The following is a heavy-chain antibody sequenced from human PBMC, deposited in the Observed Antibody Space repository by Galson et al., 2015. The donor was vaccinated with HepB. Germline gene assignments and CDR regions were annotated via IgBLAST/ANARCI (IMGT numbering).Heavy chain of an antibody. J-gene: IGHJ4*02. CDR2: ISSNGGST. CDR3: VQGCCGGCDLHYDY. V-gene: IGHV3-64D*06. D-gene: IGHD5-12*01. Sequence: SLRLSCAASGFTFSSYAMHWVRQAPGKGLEYVSAISSNGGSTYYADSVKGRFTISRDNSKNTLYLQMSSLRAEDTAVYYCVQGCCGGCDLHYDYWGQGTLVTVSS. CDR1: GFTFSSYA.